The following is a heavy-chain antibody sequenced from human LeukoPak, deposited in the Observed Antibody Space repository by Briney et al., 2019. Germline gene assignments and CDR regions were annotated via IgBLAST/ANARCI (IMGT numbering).Heavy chain of an antibody. CDR3: AREIFYYGFLTTDV. J-gene: IGHJ6*02. CDR1: GGSISSGGYY. D-gene: IGHD3-10*01. CDR2: IYYSGST. Sequence: PSETLSLTCTVSGGSISSGGYYWSWIRQHPGKGLEWIGYIYYSGSTYYNPSLNSRVTISVDTSKNQFSLKLSSVTAADTAVYYCAREIFYYGFLTTDVWGQGTTVTVSS. V-gene: IGHV4-31*03.